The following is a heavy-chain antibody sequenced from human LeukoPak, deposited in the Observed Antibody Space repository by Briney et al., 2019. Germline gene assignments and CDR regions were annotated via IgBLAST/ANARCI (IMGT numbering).Heavy chain of an antibody. D-gene: IGHD3-3*01. V-gene: IGHV4-34*01. J-gene: IGHJ4*02. CDR3: ARGYYDFWSGYDFFDY. Sequence: SETLSLTCAVYGGSFSGYYWSWIRQPPGKGLEWIGEINHSGSTNYNPSLKSRVTISVDTSKNQFSLRLSSVTAADTAVYYCARGYYDFWSGYDFFDYWGQGTLVTVSS. CDR2: INHSGST. CDR1: GGSFSGYY.